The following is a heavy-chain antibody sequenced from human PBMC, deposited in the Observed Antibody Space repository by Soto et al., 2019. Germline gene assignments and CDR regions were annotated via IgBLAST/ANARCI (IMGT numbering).Heavy chain of an antibody. CDR2: ISYDGSNK. D-gene: IGHD3-16*01. Sequence: QVQLVESGGGVVQPGRSLRLSCAASGFTFSSYAMHWVRQAPGKGLEWVAVISYDGSNKYYAESVKGRFTISRDNSNISLYLQMNSLRAEDTAVYYCARAYEGDYFDYWGQGTLVTVSS. CDR1: GFTFSSYA. CDR3: ARAYEGDYFDY. J-gene: IGHJ4*02. V-gene: IGHV3-30-3*01.